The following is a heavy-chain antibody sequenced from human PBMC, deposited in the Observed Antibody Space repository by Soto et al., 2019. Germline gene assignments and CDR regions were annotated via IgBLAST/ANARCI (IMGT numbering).Heavy chain of an antibody. CDR1: GGSISSSSYY. J-gene: IGHJ4*02. CDR2: IYYSGST. V-gene: IGHV4-39*01. Sequence: SETLSLTCTVSGGSISSSSYYWGWIRQPPGKGLEWIGSIYYSGSTCYNPSLKSRVTISVDTSKNQFSLKLSSVTAADTAVYYCARLTYGDYVDYWGQGTLVTVSS. D-gene: IGHD4-17*01. CDR3: ARLTYGDYVDY.